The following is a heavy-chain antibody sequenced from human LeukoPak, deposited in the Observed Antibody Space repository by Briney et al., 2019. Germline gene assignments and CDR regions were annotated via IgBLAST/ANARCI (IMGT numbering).Heavy chain of an antibody. Sequence: SVKVSCKASGYRFTTYYIHWVRQAPGQGLEWMGGIIPMFGTPNYAQKFQGRVTITTDESTSTAYMGLSSLRSEDTAVYYCARAWGGYDTSGPFDYWGQGTLVTVSS. J-gene: IGHJ4*02. CDR1: GYRFTTYY. V-gene: IGHV1-69*05. CDR3: ARAWGGYDTSGPFDY. CDR2: IIPMFGTP. D-gene: IGHD3-22*01.